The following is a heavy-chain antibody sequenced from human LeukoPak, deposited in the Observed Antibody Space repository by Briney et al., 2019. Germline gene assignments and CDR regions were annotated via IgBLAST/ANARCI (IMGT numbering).Heavy chain of an antibody. CDR1: GGSISSGSLY. Sequence: PSETLSLTCSVSGGSISSGSLYWTWIRQPAGKGLEWIGRIYTNGNTNYNPSLNSRVTISADTSKNQFSLNLSSVTAADTAVYYCAREGPDAAGYFRHWSQGTLVTVSS. V-gene: IGHV4-61*02. CDR3: AREGPDAAGYFRH. CDR2: IYTNGNT. J-gene: IGHJ1*01. D-gene: IGHD2-2*01.